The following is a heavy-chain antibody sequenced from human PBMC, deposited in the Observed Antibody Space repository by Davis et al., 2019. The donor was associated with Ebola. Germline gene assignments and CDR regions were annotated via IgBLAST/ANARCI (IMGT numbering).Heavy chain of an antibody. J-gene: IGHJ4*02. Sequence: LRLSRTVSGGSIRSPAYFWSWIRQSPGKGLEWIGYIYYSGNTYYNPSLKSRVTISVDTSRNQFSLEVNSVTAADTAVYYCARLGIVATFWGQGTLVTVSS. CDR3: ARLGIVATF. CDR2: IYYSGNT. D-gene: IGHD5-12*01. CDR1: GGSIRSPAYF. V-gene: IGHV4-30-4*08.